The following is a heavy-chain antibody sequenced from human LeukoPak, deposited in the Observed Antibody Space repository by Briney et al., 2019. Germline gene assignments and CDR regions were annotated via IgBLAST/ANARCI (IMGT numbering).Heavy chain of an antibody. CDR1: GGSISSGGYY. V-gene: IGHV4-61*02. CDR2: IYTSGST. D-gene: IGHD1-26*01. CDR3: ARGGLYSGSLRGDAFDI. Sequence: SQTLSLTCTVSGGSISSGGYYWSWIRQPAGKGLEWIGRIYTSGSTNYNPSLKSRVTMSVDTSKNQFSLKLSSVTAADTAVYYCARGGLYSGSLRGDAFDIWGQGTMVTVSS. J-gene: IGHJ3*02.